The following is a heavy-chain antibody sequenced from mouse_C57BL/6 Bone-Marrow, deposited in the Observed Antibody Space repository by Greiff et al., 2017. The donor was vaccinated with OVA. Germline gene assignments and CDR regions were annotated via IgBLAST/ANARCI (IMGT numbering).Heavy chain of an antibody. CDR2: ISNGGGST. CDR3: ARQGITTVVSYFDV. Sequence: EVNLVESGGGLVQPGGSLKLSCAASGFTFSDYYMYWVRQTPEKRLEWVAYISNGGGSTYYPDTVKGLFTISRDNAKNTLYLQMSRLKSEDTAMYYCARQGITTVVSYFDVWGTGTTVTVSS. CDR1: GFTFSDYY. V-gene: IGHV5-12*01. D-gene: IGHD1-1*01. J-gene: IGHJ1*03.